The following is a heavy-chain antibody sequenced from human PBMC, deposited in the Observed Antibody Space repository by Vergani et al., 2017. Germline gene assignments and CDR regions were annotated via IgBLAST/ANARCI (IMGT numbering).Heavy chain of an antibody. CDR3: AKDRYGDY. Sequence: EVQLLESGGGLVQPGGSLRLSCAASGFTFSNYAMSWVRQAPGKGLEWVSLISGSGGTTNYADSVQGRFTISRDTSKHTLFLQMNGLRAEDTAVYYCAKDRYGDYWGQGTLVTVSS. CDR1: GFTFSNYA. J-gene: IGHJ4*02. D-gene: IGHD1-1*01. CDR2: ISGSGGTT. V-gene: IGHV3-23*01.